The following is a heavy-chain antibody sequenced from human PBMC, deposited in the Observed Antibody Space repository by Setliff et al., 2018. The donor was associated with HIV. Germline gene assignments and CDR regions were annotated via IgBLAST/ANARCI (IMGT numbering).Heavy chain of an antibody. CDR1: GYSFTRYW. CDR2: IYPGDSDT. D-gene: IGHD2-2*01. Sequence: PGESLKISCKGSGYSFTRYWIGWVRQMPGKGLEWMGIIYPGDSDTRYSPSFQGQVTISADKSISTAYLQWSSLKASDTAMYYCATSYCSSTTCRGNAFDTWGQGTMGTVSS. V-gene: IGHV5-51*01. CDR3: ATSYCSSTTCRGNAFDT. J-gene: IGHJ3*02.